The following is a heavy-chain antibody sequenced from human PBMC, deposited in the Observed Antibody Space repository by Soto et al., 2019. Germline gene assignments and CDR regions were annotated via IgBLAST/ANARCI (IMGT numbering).Heavy chain of an antibody. CDR1: GFTFSSYA. V-gene: IGHV3-23*01. Sequence: GGSLRLSCAASGFTFSSYAMSWVRQAPGKGLEWVSAISGSGGSTYYADSVKGRFTVSRDNAQNSLSLKLNSLRVEDTAVYYCARSYSSGWEFDYWGQGTQVTVS. CDR2: ISGSGGST. CDR3: ARSYSSGWEFDY. D-gene: IGHD6-19*01. J-gene: IGHJ4*02.